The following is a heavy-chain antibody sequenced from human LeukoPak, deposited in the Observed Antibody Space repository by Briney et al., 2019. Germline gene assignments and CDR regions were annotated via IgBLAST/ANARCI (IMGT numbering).Heavy chain of an antibody. D-gene: IGHD3-3*01. V-gene: IGHV4-39*01. CDR3: ARLWSGCRPPDF. CDR2: IYYSGST. CDR1: GGSISGDSYY. Sequence: PSETLSLTCTVSGGSISGDSYYWGWIRQPPGKGLEWIGSIYYSGSTYYNPSLRSRVTISVDTSKSQISLKLRSVTAADTAMYYCARLWSGCRPPDFWGQGTLVTVSS. J-gene: IGHJ4*02.